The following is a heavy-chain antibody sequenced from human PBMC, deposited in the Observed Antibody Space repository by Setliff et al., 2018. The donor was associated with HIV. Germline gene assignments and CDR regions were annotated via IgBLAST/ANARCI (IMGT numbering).Heavy chain of an antibody. Sequence: PSETLSLTCTVSGGSISSSSYYWGWIRQPPGKGLEWIGSIYYSGSTYYNPSLKSRVTISVDTSKNQFSLKLSSVTAADTAVYYCARKLDIVATIFWGQGTLVTAPQ. D-gene: IGHD5-12*01. J-gene: IGHJ4*02. CDR1: GGSISSSSYY. CDR2: IYYSGST. V-gene: IGHV4-39*01. CDR3: ARKLDIVATIF.